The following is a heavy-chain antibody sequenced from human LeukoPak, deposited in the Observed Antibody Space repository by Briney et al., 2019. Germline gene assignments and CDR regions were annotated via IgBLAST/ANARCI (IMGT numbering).Heavy chain of an antibody. D-gene: IGHD3-10*01. CDR3: ARAPNYYGSGSYWSIFDY. CDR1: GGSFSGYY. V-gene: IGHV4-34*01. J-gene: IGHJ4*02. Sequence: PSETLSLTCAVYGGSFSGYYWSWIRQSPGKGLEWIGEISQSGNTNYNSSLKSRVTISADTSKNQFSLNLSSVTAADTAVYYCARAPNYYGSGSYWSIFDYWGQGTLVTVSS. CDR2: ISQSGNT.